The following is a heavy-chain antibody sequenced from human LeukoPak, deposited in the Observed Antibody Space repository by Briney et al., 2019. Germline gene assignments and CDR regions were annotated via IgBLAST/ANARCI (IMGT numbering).Heavy chain of an antibody. D-gene: IGHD3-9*01. J-gene: IGHJ4*02. Sequence: WASVKVSCKASGYTFTSYGISWVRQAPGQGLEWMGGIIPIFGTANYAQKFQGRVTITTDESTSTAYMELSSLRSEDTAVYYCARGHYDILTGNRRLELRLDYWGQGTLVTVSS. CDR3: ARGHYDILTGNRRLELRLDY. CDR1: GYTFTSYG. V-gene: IGHV1-69*05. CDR2: IIPIFGTA.